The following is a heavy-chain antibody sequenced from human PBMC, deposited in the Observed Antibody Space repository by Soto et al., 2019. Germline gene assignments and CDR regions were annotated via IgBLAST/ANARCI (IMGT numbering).Heavy chain of an antibody. CDR2: IIPIFGTA. J-gene: IGHJ6*02. CDR1: GGTFSSYA. Sequence: SVKVSCKASGGTFSSYAISWVRQAPGQGLEWMGGIIPIFGTANYAQKFQGRVTITADESTSTAYMELSSLRSEDTAVYYCARGGITGTAPLAYYGMDVWGQGTTVTVSS. CDR3: ARGGITGTAPLAYYGMDV. V-gene: IGHV1-69*13. D-gene: IGHD1-20*01.